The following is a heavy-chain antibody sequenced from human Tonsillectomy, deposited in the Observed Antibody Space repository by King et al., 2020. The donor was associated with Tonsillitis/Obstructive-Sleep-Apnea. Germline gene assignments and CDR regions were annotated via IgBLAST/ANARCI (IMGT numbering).Heavy chain of an antibody. CDR2: ISSSSTYT. J-gene: IGHJ4*02. D-gene: IGHD2-2*01. CDR3: ATYRLVVPAASKLVDY. CDR1: GFTFSDYY. Sequence: QLVPSGGGLVKPGESLRLSCAASGFTFSDYYMSWIRQAPGKGLEWVSYISSSSTYTNYADSVKGRFTISRDNPKNSLYLQMNSLRAEDTAVYYCATYRLVVPAASKLVDYWGQGTLGTVAA. V-gene: IGHV3-11*06.